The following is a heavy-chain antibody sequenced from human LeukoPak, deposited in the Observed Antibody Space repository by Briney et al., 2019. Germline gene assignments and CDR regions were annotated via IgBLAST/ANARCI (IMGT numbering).Heavy chain of an antibody. CDR1: GFTFDDYD. V-gene: IGHV3-43*02. J-gene: IGHJ6*02. CDR3: AKETTMAQSYYYCGMDV. D-gene: IGHD5-18*01. CDR2: ISGDGGRT. Sequence: PGGSLRLSCAASGFTFDDYDMHWVRHAPGKGLGWVSLISGDGGRTYYADSVKGRFTISRDNSKNSLYLQMNSLRTEDTALYYCAKETTMAQSYYYCGMDVWGQGTTVTVSS.